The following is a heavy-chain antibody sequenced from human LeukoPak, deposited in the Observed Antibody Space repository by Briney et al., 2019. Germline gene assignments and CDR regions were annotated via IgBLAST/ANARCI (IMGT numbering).Heavy chain of an antibody. D-gene: IGHD6-13*01. J-gene: IGHJ4*02. CDR2: IYYSGST. CDR3: ARDLILAAAGLTFSNLDY. V-gene: IGHV4-31*03. Sequence: SETLSLTCTVSGGSISSGGYYWSWIRQHPGKGLEWIGYIYYSGSTYYNPSLKSRVTISVDTSKNQFSLKLSSVTAADTAVYYCARDLILAAAGLTFSNLDYWGQGTLVTVSS. CDR1: GGSISSGGYY.